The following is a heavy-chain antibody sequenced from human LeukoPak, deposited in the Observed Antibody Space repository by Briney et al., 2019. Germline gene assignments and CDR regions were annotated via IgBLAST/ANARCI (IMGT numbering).Heavy chain of an antibody. Sequence: SVKVSCKASGFTFTSSAMPWVRQARGQRLEWIGWIVVGSGNTNYAQKFQERVTITRDMSTSTGYMELSNLRSEDTAVYYCAAVPIYDSSGYYYQNYFDYWGQGTLVTVSS. CDR2: IVVGSGNT. V-gene: IGHV1-58*02. CDR1: GFTFTSSA. D-gene: IGHD3-22*01. CDR3: AAVPIYDSSGYYYQNYFDY. J-gene: IGHJ4*02.